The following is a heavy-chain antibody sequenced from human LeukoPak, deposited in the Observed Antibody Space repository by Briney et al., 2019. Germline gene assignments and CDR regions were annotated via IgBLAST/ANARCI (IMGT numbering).Heavy chain of an antibody. V-gene: IGHV3-21*01. CDR2: ISSSSSYI. CDR3: ARRAAAGTPDY. CDR1: GFTFSSYS. J-gene: IGHJ4*02. Sequence: GGSLRLSCAASGFTFSSYSMNWVRQAPGKGLEWVSSISSSSSYIYYADSVKGRFTISRDNAKNSLYLQMNSLRAEDTAVYYCARRAAAGTPDYWGQGTLVTVSS. D-gene: IGHD6-13*01.